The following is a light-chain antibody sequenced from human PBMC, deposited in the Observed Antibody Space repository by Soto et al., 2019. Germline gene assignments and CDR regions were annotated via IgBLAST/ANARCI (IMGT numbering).Light chain of an antibody. Sequence: QSALTQPASVSGSPGQSITISCTGTSSDVGNYNLVSWYQQHPGKAPKLMIYDVSNRPSGVSNRFSGSKSGNTASLTISGLQAEDEADYYCSSYTSSSTLHYVFGTGTKLTVL. V-gene: IGLV2-14*02. J-gene: IGLJ1*01. CDR3: SSYTSSSTLHYV. CDR1: SSDVGNYNL. CDR2: DVS.